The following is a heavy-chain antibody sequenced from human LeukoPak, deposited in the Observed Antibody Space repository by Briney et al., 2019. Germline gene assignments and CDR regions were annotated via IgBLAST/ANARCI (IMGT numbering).Heavy chain of an antibody. J-gene: IGHJ4*02. V-gene: IGHV4-39*01. CDR2: IYYGRTT. CDR1: AGSISSSSHH. D-gene: IGHD5-12*01. Sequence: SETLSLTCSVSAGSISSSSHHWGWIRQSPGKGLEWIGSIYYGRTTYYNPSLNSRVTISVVTSKNQFSLQPNSVTAADTAVYYCVRHDGRGGATMGALDSWGQGSLVTVSS. CDR3: VRHDGRGGATMGALDS.